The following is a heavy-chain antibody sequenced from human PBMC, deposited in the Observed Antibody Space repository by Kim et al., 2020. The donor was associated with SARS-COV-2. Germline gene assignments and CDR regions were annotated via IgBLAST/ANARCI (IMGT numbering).Heavy chain of an antibody. CDR1: GFTFSSYA. CDR3: AKDPHRGYSGYGDY. J-gene: IGHJ4*02. CDR2: IWYDGSNK. D-gene: IGHD5-12*01. Sequence: GGSLRLSCAASGFTFSSYAMHWVRQAPGKGLEWVAVIWYDGSNKYYADSVKGRFTISRDNSKNTLYLQMNSLRAEDTAVYYCAKDPHRGYSGYGDYWGQGTLVTVSS. V-gene: IGHV3-33*06.